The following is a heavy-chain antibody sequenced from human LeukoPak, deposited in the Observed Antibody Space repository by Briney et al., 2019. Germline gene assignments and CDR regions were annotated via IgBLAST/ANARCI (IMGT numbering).Heavy chain of an antibody. CDR1: GGTFSSYA. CDR3: ASDVIAAAGTDY. J-gene: IGHJ4*02. Sequence: EASVKVSCKASGGTFSSYAISWVRQAPGQGLEWMGWISAYNGNTNYAQKLQGRVTMTTDTSTSTAYMELRSLRSDDTAVYYCASDVIAAAGTDYWGQGTLVTVSS. V-gene: IGHV1-18*01. D-gene: IGHD6-13*01. CDR2: ISAYNGNT.